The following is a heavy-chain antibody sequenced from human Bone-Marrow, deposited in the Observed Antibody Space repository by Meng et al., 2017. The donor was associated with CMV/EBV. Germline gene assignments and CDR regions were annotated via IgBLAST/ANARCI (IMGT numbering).Heavy chain of an antibody. D-gene: IGHD5-12*01. J-gene: IGHJ4*02. Sequence: QVQRGQSGAEVKKPGASVKVPCKASGYTFTSYGISWVRQAPGQGLEWMGGIIPIFGTANYAQKFQGRVTITADESTSTAYMELSSLRSEDTAVYYCARGGGYDFDYWGQGTLVTVSS. V-gene: IGHV1-69*13. CDR3: ARGGGYDFDY. CDR2: IIPIFGTA. CDR1: GYTFTSYG.